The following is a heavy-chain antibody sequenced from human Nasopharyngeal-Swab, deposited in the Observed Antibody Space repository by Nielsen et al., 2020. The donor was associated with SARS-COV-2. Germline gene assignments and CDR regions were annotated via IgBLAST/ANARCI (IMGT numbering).Heavy chain of an antibody. J-gene: IGHJ4*02. D-gene: IGHD6-6*01. CDR1: GGSFSGYY. CDR2: INHSGST. CDR3: ARGRGEYSSSSVFFDY. Sequence: GSLRLSCAVYGGSFSGYYWSWIRQPPGKGLEWIGEINHSGSTNYNPSLKSRVTISVDTSKNQFSLKLSSVTAADTAVYYCARGRGEYSSSSVFFDYWGQGTPVTVSS. V-gene: IGHV4-34*01.